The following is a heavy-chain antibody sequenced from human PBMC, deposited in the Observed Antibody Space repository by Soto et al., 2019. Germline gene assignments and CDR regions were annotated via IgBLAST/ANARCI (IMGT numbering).Heavy chain of an antibody. CDR1: GGSFSGYY. D-gene: IGHD3-9*01. CDR3: ARESHDIWTGPPWVWYFDL. Sequence: QVQLQQWGAGPLRPLETLSLTCGVSGGSFSGYYWAWIRQSPGKGLEWIGEINDRGSINYNPSLKRRVSNSVDTSKNHYSLNLRSVTAADTAVYYCARESHDIWTGPPWVWYFDLWGRGTLVTVSS. V-gene: IGHV4-34*01. J-gene: IGHJ2*01. CDR2: INDRGSI.